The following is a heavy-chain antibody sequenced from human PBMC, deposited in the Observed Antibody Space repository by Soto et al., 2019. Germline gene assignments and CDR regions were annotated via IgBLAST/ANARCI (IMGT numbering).Heavy chain of an antibody. V-gene: IGHV4-31*03. Sequence: QVQLQESGPGLVKPSQTLSLTCIVSGGSISSGGYYWSWIRQHPGKDLEWIGSIHYSGSSDDNPSLTSRINISLDTSKNQFSLKLISVTAADTAVYYCARDTGYGSFDHWGQGTLVTVSS. J-gene: IGHJ4*02. D-gene: IGHD5-12*01. CDR3: ARDTGYGSFDH. CDR2: IHYSGSS. CDR1: GGSISSGGYY.